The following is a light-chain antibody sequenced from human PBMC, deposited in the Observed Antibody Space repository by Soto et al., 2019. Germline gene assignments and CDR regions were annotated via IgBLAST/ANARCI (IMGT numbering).Light chain of an antibody. CDR2: TAS. Sequence: DIQMTQSPSSLSAYVGDRVTITCRASQSISSRLNWYQQQPGKAPKLLIYTASTLEGGVPSRFSGSGSGTDFTLTINSLQPEDFATYYCQQSYTTPITLGPGTKVDIK. V-gene: IGKV1-39*01. CDR1: QSISSR. J-gene: IGKJ3*01. CDR3: QQSYTTPIT.